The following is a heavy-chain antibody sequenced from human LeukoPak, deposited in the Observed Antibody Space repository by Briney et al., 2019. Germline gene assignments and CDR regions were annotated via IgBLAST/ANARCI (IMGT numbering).Heavy chain of an antibody. V-gene: IGHV3-48*01. D-gene: IGHD6-19*01. CDR2: ISSRSSTI. J-gene: IGHJ4*02. CDR1: GFTFSSYS. Sequence: PGGSLRLSCAASGFTFSSYSMNWVRQAPGKGLEWVSYISSRSSTIYYADSVKGRFTISRDNAKNSLYLQMNSLRAEDTAVYYCARRYSSGWYWDYWGQGTLVTVSS. CDR3: ARRYSSGWYWDY.